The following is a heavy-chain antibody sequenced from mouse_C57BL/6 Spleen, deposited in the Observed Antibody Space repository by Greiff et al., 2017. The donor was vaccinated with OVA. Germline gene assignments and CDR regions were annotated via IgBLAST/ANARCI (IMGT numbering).Heavy chain of an antibody. D-gene: IGHD2-4*01. CDR3: ARKDYDGTDY. CDR1: GYTFTSYW. CDR2: IDPSDSYT. V-gene: IGHV1-50*01. J-gene: IGHJ4*01. Sequence: QVQLQQPGAELVKPGASVKLSCKASGYTFTSYWMQWVKQRPGQGLEWIGEIDPSDSYTNYNQKFKGKATLTVDTSSSTAYMQLSSLTSEDSAVYYCARKDYDGTDYWGQGTSVTVSS.